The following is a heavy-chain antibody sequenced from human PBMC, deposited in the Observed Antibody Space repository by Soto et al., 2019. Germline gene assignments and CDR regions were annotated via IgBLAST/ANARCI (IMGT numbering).Heavy chain of an antibody. Sequence: EVQLVESGGGLVERGGSLRLSCAASGFTFSSYSMNWVRQAPGKGLEWVSSISSSSSYIYYADSVKGRFTISRDNAKNSLYLQMNSLRAEDTAVYYCARDLIAAAGTGWFDPWGQGTLVTVSS. D-gene: IGHD6-13*01. J-gene: IGHJ5*02. V-gene: IGHV3-21*01. CDR2: ISSSSSYI. CDR3: ARDLIAAAGTGWFDP. CDR1: GFTFSSYS.